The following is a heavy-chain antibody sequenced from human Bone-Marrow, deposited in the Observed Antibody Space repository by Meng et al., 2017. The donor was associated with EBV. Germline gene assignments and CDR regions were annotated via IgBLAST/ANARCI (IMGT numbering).Heavy chain of an antibody. CDR2: IYYSGST. CDR3: ARVALAVAGYFDY. CDR1: GGSVSSGSYY. V-gene: IGHV4-61*01. Sequence: QFQLQESGPGLVKPSEPLSLTCTVSGGSVSSGSYYWSWIRQPPGKGLEWIGYIYYSGSTNYNPSLKSRVTISVDTSKNQFSLKLSSVTAADTAVYYCARVALAVAGYFDYWGQGTLVTVSS. D-gene: IGHD6-19*01. J-gene: IGHJ4*02.